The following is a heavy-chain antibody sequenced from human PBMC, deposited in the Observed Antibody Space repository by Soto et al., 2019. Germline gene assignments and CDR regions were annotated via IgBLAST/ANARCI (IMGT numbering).Heavy chain of an antibody. CDR2: VSTSGRST. CDR1: GFIFSEST. CDR3: VKQAHGLDGVAFDY. D-gene: IGHD2-15*01. J-gene: IGHJ4*02. V-gene: IGHV3-64D*06. Sequence: LSCSASGFIFSESTIYWVRQVPGKGLEAISAVSTSGRSTYYADSVKDRFTISRDNSKNTLFLQMGSLRPEDTAIYYCVKQAHGLDGVAFDYWGQGTQVTVSS.